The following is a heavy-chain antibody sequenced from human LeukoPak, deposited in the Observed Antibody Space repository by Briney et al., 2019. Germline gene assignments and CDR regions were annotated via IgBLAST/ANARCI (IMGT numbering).Heavy chain of an antibody. Sequence: GGSLTLSCAASGFTVSSNYMSWVRQAPGKGLEWVSVIYSGGSTYYADSVKGRFTISRDNSKNTLYLQMNSLRAEDTAVYYCARGVGSGYYGYWGQGTLVTVSS. CDR3: ARGVGSGYYGY. CDR1: GFTVSSNY. D-gene: IGHD3-22*01. V-gene: IGHV3-53*01. J-gene: IGHJ4*02. CDR2: IYSGGST.